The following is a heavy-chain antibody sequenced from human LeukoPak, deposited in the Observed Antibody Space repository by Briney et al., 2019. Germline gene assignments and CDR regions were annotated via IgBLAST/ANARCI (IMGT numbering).Heavy chain of an antibody. CDR1: GGSISSDDYY. CDR2: TYYSGST. V-gene: IGHV4-30-4*01. D-gene: IGHD3-22*01. CDR3: ARPYYYDSRIDP. J-gene: IGHJ5*02. Sequence: SETLSLTCTVPGGSISSDDYYWSWIRQPPGEGLEWIGYTYYSGSTYYNPSLKSRVTISVDTSKNQFSLKLSSVTAADTAVYYCARPYYYDSRIDPWGQGTLVTVSS.